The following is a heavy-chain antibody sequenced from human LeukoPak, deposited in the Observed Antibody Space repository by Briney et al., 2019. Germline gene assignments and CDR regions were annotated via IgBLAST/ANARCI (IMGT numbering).Heavy chain of an antibody. CDR2: IYYSGST. J-gene: IGHJ4*02. Sequence: PSETLSLTCTVSGGSISSSSYYWTWIRQPPGKGLEWIGYIYYSGSTNYNPSLKSRVTISVDTSKNQFFLKLSPVTAADTAVYYCARTTTVTTHFDYWGQGTLVTVSS. CDR3: ARTTTVTTHFDY. CDR1: GGSISSSSYY. V-gene: IGHV4-61*01. D-gene: IGHD4-17*01.